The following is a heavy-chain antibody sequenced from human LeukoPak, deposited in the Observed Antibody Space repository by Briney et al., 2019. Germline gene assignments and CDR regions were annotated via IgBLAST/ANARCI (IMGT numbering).Heavy chain of an antibody. Sequence: PGGSLRLSCAASGFTFSIYAMTWVRQAPGKGLEWVSAISGSGGGTYYADSVKGRFTISRDNSKNTLYLQMNSLRAEDTAVYYCAKLVAAKRFEEFDYWGQRTLVTVSS. CDR2: ISGSGGGT. D-gene: IGHD2-15*01. CDR3: AKLVAAKRFEEFDY. J-gene: IGHJ4*02. V-gene: IGHV3-23*01. CDR1: GFTFSIYA.